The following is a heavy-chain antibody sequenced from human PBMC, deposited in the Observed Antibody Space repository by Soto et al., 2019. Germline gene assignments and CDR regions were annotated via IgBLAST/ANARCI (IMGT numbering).Heavy chain of an antibody. CDR3: ARESGNYFDD. V-gene: IGHV1-69*06. CDR2: IIPIFGTT. Sequence: QVQLVQSGAEVKKPGSSLKVSCKASGGTFISHAISWLRQAPGQGLEWVGRIIPIFGTTNYAQKFQGRVTLTADKSTSTVYMELSSLRSDDTAVYYCARESGNYFDDWGQGTLVTVSS. D-gene: IGHD3-10*01. J-gene: IGHJ4*02. CDR1: GGTFISHA.